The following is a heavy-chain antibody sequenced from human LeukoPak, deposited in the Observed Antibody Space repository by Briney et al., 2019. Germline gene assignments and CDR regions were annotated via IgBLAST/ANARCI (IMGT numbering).Heavy chain of an antibody. D-gene: IGHD3-10*01. CDR3: ARNLWFGESSDAFDM. V-gene: IGHV1-2*02. CDR2: INPNSGGT. J-gene: IGHJ3*02. CDR1: GYTFTGYY. Sequence: GASVKVSCKASGYTFTGYYMHWVRQAPGQGLEWMGWINPNSGGTNYAQKFQGRVTMTWDTSISTAYMDMSSLRSDDTAVYYCARNLWFGESSDAFDMWGQGTMVTVSS.